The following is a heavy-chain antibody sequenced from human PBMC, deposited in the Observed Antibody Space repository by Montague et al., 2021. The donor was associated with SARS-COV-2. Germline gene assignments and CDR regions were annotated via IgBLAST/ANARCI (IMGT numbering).Heavy chain of an antibody. V-gene: IGHV2-5*02. CDR3: AHRPTLYSGYVASPFDP. Sequence: PALVKPTQTLTLTCTFSGFSLSTSGVGVGWIRQPPGKALEWLALIYWXDDKRYSPSLKSRLTITKDTSKNQVVLTMTNMDPVDTATYYCAHRPTLYSGYVASPFDPWGQGTLVTVPS. CDR2: IYWXDDK. D-gene: IGHD5-12*01. J-gene: IGHJ5*02. CDR1: GFSLSTSGVG.